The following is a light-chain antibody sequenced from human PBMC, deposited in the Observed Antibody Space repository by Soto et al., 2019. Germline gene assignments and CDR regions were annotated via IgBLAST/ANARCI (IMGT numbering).Light chain of an antibody. J-gene: IGKJ2*01. V-gene: IGKV1-5*03. CDR2: KAS. CDR3: QQYNRYSPYT. CDR1: QSSSSW. Sequence: DIQMTQSPSTLSASVGDRVTITCRASQSSSSWLAWYQQKPGKAPKLLIYKASSLESGVPSRFSGSESGTEFTLTISSLQPDDVATYYCQQYNRYSPYTFGQGTKLEI.